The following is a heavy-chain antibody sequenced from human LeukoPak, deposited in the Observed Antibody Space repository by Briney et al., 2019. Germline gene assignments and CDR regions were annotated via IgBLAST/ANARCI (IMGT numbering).Heavy chain of an antibody. D-gene: IGHD3-3*01. V-gene: IGHV4-34*01. Sequence: SETLSLTCAVYGGSFGGYYWSWIRQPPGKGLEWIGEINHSGSTNYNPSLKSRVTISVDTSKNQFSLKLSSVTAADTAVYYCARRSSYSYFQHWGQGTLVTVSS. J-gene: IGHJ1*01. CDR2: INHSGST. CDR3: ARRSSYSYFQH. CDR1: GGSFGGYY.